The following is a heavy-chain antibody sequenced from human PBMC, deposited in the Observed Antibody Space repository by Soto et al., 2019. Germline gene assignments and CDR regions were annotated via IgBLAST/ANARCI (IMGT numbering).Heavy chain of an antibody. J-gene: IGHJ5*02. CDR1: GGSMSSYY. V-gene: IGHV4-4*07. CDR2: VYSSGGT. D-gene: IGHD3-3*01. CDR3: ARGQRFSDWFDP. Sequence: QVHLQQSGPGLVNPSETLSLTCTVSGGSMSSYYWTWIRQPAGKGLEWIGRVYSSGGTHYNLSLKSRVTISLDTSKNQFSLRLLSVTDADTAVYYCARGQRFSDWFDPWGQGTLVTVSS.